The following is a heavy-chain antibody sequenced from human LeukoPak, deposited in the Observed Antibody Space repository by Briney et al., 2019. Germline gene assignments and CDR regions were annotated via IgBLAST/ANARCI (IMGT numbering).Heavy chain of an antibody. V-gene: IGHV1-69*13. J-gene: IGHJ4*02. CDR2: IIPIFGTA. Sequence: GASVKVSCKASGGTFSSYAISWVRQAPGQGLEWMGGIIPIFGTANYAQKFQGRVTITADESKSTAYMELSSLRSEDTAVYYCARSRVGGYCSSTSCYTQYYFDYWGQGTLVTVSS. CDR3: ARSRVGGYCSSTSCYTQYYFDY. D-gene: IGHD2-2*02. CDR1: GGTFSSYA.